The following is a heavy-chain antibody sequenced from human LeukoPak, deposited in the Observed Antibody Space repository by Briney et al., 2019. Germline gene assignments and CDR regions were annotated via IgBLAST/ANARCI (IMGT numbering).Heavy chain of an antibody. CDR1: AYSFSTYS. V-gene: IGHV5-51*01. D-gene: IGHD6-19*01. Sequence: GESLKISCKCSAYSFSTYSIGWVRQMPGKGLEWVGIIYPCDSDTRYSPSLEGQVTISADKSINTAYLQWNSLKASDTAMYYCARSWVAGYGTVLDYWGQGTLVIVSS. CDR2: IYPCDSDT. CDR3: ARSWVAGYGTVLDY. J-gene: IGHJ4*02.